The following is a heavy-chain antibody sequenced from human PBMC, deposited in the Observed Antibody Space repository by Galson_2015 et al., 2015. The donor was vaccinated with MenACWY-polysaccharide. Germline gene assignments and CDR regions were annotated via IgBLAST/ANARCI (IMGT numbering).Heavy chain of an antibody. V-gene: IGHV1-8*01. Sequence: SAKVSCKASGYRFTSYDINWVRQATGQGLEWMGWMNPNSGNTGYAQKFQGRVTMTSNSAIMTAYMELSGLRSEDTAVYYCTRVIARKHTFVDSWGQGTLVSVS. CDR3: TRVIARKHTFVDS. D-gene: IGHD2-21*01. CDR1: GYRFTSYD. CDR2: MNPNSGNT. J-gene: IGHJ4*02.